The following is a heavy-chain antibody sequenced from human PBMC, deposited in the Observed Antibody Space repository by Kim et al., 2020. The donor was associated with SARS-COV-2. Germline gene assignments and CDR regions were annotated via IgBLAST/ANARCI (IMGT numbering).Heavy chain of an antibody. CDR3: ASYRCIAVAGTCDYWFDP. D-gene: IGHD6-19*01. J-gene: IGHJ5*02. V-gene: IGHV5-10-1*01. Sequence: GESLKISCKGSGYSFTSYWISWVRQMPGKGLEWMGRIDPSDSYTNYSPSFQGHVTISADKSISTAYLQWSSLKASDTAMYYCASYRCIAVAGTCDYWFDPWGQGTLVTVSS. CDR2: IDPSDSYT. CDR1: GYSFTSYW.